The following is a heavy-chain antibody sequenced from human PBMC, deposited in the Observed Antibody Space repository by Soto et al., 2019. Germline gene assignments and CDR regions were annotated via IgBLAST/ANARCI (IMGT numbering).Heavy chain of an antibody. Sequence: GGSLRLSCAASGFTVSSNYMSWVRQAPGKGLEWVSVICSGGSTYYADSVKGRFTISRDNSKNTLYLQMNSLRAEDTAVYYCARDEFTIFGESYYYYGMDVWGQGTTVTVSS. V-gene: IGHV3-53*01. CDR3: ARDEFTIFGESYYYYGMDV. CDR1: GFTVSSNY. CDR2: ICSGGST. J-gene: IGHJ6*02. D-gene: IGHD3-3*01.